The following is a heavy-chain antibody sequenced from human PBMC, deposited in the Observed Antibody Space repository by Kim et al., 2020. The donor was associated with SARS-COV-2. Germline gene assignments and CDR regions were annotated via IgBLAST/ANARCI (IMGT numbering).Heavy chain of an antibody. CDR1: GFTFSSYS. D-gene: IGHD3-10*01. V-gene: IGHV3-21*04. CDR3: ARDHLWFGEGQGRWFDP. J-gene: IGHJ5*02. Sequence: GGSLRLSCAASGFTFSSYSMNWVRQAPGKGLEWVSSISSSSSYIYYADSVKGRFTISRDNAKNSLYLQMNSLRAEDTAVYYCARDHLWFGEGQGRWFDPWGQGALVTVSS. CDR2: ISSSSSYI.